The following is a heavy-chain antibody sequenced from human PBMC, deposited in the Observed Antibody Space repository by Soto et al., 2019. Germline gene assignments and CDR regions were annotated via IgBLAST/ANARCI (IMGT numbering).Heavy chain of an antibody. V-gene: IGHV1-8*01. Sequence: ASVKVSCKASGYTFTNNDVTWVRQATGQGLEWMGWMNPGSGDTGYAQKFQGRVTMTRNISIATAYMELSSLRSEDTAIYYCARMASFGSLNWFDPWGQGTLVTVS. D-gene: IGHD5-18*01. CDR2: MNPGSGDT. CDR3: ARMASFGSLNWFDP. J-gene: IGHJ5*02. CDR1: GYTFTNND.